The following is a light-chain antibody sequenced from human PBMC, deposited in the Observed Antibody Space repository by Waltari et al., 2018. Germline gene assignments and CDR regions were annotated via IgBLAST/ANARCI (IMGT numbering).Light chain of an antibody. CDR2: VNSDGRH. Sequence: QLVLTQSPSASASLGASVKLTCTLSSGHSSNVIAWLQQQPEKGPRYLMKVNSDGRHSKWDKIPDRFSGSSSGAEHYLTISSLQSEDEADYYCQTGGHGTWVFGGGTKLTVL. CDR3: QTGGHGTWV. CDR1: SGHSSNV. J-gene: IGLJ3*02. V-gene: IGLV4-69*01.